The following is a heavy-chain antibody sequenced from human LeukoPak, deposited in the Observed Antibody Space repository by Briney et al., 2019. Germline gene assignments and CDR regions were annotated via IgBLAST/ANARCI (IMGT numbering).Heavy chain of an antibody. Sequence: GGSLRLSCAASGFIFSNDAMSWVRQAPGKGLEWASAISGSGGITHYADSVKGRFTISRDNFKNTVYLQMNSLRAEDTAVYYCAKDRTPFDYWGQGTLVTVSS. CDR1: GFIFSNDA. V-gene: IGHV3-23*01. CDR2: ISGSGGIT. J-gene: IGHJ4*02. CDR3: AKDRTPFDY.